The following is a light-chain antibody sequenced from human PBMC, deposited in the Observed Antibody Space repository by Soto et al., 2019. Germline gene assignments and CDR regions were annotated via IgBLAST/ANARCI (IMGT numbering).Light chain of an antibody. CDR1: QSISSW. J-gene: IGKJ1*01. Sequence: DIQMTQSPSTLSASVGDRVTITCRASQSISSWLAWYQQKPGKAPKLLIYDASSLESGAPSRFSGSGSATEFTLTISSLQPDDFATYYCQQYNSYRTFGQGTKVEIK. CDR2: DAS. CDR3: QQYNSYRT. V-gene: IGKV1-5*01.